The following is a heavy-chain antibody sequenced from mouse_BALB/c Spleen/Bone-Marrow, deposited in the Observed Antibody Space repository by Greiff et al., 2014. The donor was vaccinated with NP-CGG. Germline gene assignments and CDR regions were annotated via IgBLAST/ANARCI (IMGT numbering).Heavy chain of an antibody. D-gene: IGHD1-1*01. CDR1: GFTFSSFG. V-gene: IGHV5-17*02. Sequence: EVMLVESGGGLVQPGGSRKLSCAASGFTFSSFGMHWVRQAPEKGLEWVAYISSGSSTIYYADTVKGRFTISRDNPKNTLFLQMTSLRPEDTAMYYCASSPYGYFDYWGQGTTLTVSS. CDR3: ASSPYGYFDY. J-gene: IGHJ2*01. CDR2: ISSGSSTI.